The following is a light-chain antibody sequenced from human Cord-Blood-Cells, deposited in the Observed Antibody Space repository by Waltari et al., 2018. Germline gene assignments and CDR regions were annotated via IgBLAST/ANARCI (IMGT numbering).Light chain of an antibody. CDR2: DAS. V-gene: IGKV3-11*01. CDR3: QQRSNWPPALT. CDR1: QSVSSY. J-gene: IGKJ4*01. Sequence: EIVLTQSPATLSLSPGERATLSCRASQSVSSYLAWYQQKPGQAPRLRIYDASNRATGIPARVSGSGSGTDFTLTISSLEPEDFAVYYCQQRSNWPPALTFGGGTKVEIK.